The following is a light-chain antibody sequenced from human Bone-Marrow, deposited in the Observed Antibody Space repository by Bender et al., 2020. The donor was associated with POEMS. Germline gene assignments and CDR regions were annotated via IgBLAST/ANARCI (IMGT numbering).Light chain of an antibody. V-gene: IGLV2-23*01. CDR1: SSDVWNYKF. Sequence: QSALTQPASVSGSPGQSITISCTGTSSDVWNYKFVSWYQQHPGKAPKLMIYEGSKRPSGVSNRFSGSKSGNTASLTISGLQAEDEADYYCCSYAGSTTWVFGGGTKLTVL. CDR3: CSYAGSTTWV. J-gene: IGLJ3*02. CDR2: EGS.